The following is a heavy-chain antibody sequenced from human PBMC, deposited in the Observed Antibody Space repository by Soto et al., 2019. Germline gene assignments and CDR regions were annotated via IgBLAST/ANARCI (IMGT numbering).Heavy chain of an antibody. D-gene: IGHD3-22*01. J-gene: IGHJ4*02. CDR1: GFTFSRYT. CDR3: ARGLPNIEEANYEGY. Sequence: EVQLVESGGGLVKPGGSLRLSCAASGFTFSRYTMNWVRQAPGKGLEWVSYISSRSIYIFYEDSVEGRFTISRDNAKNSVSLQMNSLRDEDTAVYYCARGLPNIEEANYEGYWGLGTLVTVSS. CDR2: ISSRSIYI. V-gene: IGHV3-21*01.